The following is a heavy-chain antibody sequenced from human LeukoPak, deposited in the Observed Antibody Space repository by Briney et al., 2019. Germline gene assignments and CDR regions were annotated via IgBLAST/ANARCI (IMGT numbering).Heavy chain of an antibody. CDR1: GYSLVKNYC. J-gene: IGHJ4*02. CDR2: IYGTGST. Sequence: SETLSLTCAVSGYSLVKNYCWGWIRQPPGKGLEWIGRIYGTGSTSYNPSLMNRVTMSVDTSKNHFSLKLTSVTAADTAVYYCARYDSRGSASTRFDYWGQGILVTISS. V-gene: IGHV4-38-2*01. CDR3: ARYDSRGSASTRFDY. D-gene: IGHD3-16*01.